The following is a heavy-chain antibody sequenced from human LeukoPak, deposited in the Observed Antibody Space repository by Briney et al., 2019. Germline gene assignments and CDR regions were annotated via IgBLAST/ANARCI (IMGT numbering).Heavy chain of an antibody. CDR1: GYTFTNHG. CDR2: ISASNGDT. J-gene: IGHJ6*04. V-gene: IGHV1-18*04. D-gene: IGHD3-10*01. CDR3: ARDWRRFYFGGDV. Sequence: ASVKLSSKTSGYTFTNHGITCVRQAPGPGLEWMGWISASNGDTKYAEILQGRVTLTTDTSTSTAYMELRSLRSDDTAVYYCARDWRRFYFGGDVWGKGTTVTVSP.